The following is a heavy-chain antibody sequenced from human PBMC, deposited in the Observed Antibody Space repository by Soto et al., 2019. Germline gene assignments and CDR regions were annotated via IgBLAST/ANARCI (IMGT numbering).Heavy chain of an antibody. CDR2: ISAYNGNT. CDR1: GYTFTDYY. Sequence: ASVKVSCKTSGYTFTDYYTHWVRQAPGQGLEWMGWISAYNGNTNYAQKLQGRVTITTDTSTSTAYMELRSLRSDDTAVYYCARGATMVRGVIIRRAFDIWGQGTMVTVSS. CDR3: ARGATMVRGVIIRRAFDI. J-gene: IGHJ3*02. V-gene: IGHV1-18*01. D-gene: IGHD3-10*01.